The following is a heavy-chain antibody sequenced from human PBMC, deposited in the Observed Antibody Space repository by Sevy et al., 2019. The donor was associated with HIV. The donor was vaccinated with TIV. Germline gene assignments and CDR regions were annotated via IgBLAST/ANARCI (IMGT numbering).Heavy chain of an antibody. CDR2: IYSGGST. V-gene: IGHV3-53*01. J-gene: IGHJ5*02. Sequence: GGSLRLSCAASGFTVSSSYMTWVRQPPGKGLEWVSVIYSGGSTYYADSVKGRFTISRDNSKNTQYLQMNNLRADDTAVYYCARGRGVCGAVALNWFDPWGQGALVTVSS. CDR3: ARGRGVCGAVALNWFDP. D-gene: IGHD3-3*01. CDR1: GFTVSSSY.